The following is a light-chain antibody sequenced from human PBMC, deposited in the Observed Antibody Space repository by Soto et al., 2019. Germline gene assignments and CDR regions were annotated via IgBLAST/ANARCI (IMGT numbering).Light chain of an antibody. Sequence: EIVLTQSPGTLSLSPGARATLSCRASQSVSTSSLAWYQQKGGQAPRLLIHGASSRATGIPARFSGSGSGTDFTLTISSLEPEDFAVYYCQQHSHWPPWTFGQGTRVEIQ. CDR1: QSVSTSS. CDR3: QQHSHWPPWT. V-gene: IGKV3D-20*02. J-gene: IGKJ1*01. CDR2: GAS.